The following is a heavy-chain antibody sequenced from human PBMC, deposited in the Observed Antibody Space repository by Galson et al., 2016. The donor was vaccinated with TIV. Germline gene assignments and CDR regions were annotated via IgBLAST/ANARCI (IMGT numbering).Heavy chain of an antibody. Sequence: SLRLSCAASGFTFSTYALSWVRQAPGKGLEWVSTISSNGGSTYYADSVKGRFTISRDNSKNTLYLHMNSLKPEDTAGYYCARIMSLVRGMDVWGQGTTVTVSS. CDR2: ISSNGGST. J-gene: IGHJ6*02. CDR1: GFTFSTYA. V-gene: IGHV3-23*01. D-gene: IGHD3/OR15-3a*01. CDR3: ARIMSLVRGMDV.